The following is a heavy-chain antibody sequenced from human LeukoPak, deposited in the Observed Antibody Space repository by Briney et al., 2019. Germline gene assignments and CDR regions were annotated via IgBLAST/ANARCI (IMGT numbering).Heavy chain of an antibody. J-gene: IGHJ4*02. CDR2: INWNGGST. V-gene: IGHV3-20*04. CDR3: GRDSRWAQPDY. CDR1: GFTFDDYG. D-gene: IGHD5-24*01. Sequence: GGSLRLSCAASGFTFDDYGMSWVRQAPGKGLEWVSGINWNGGSTGYADSVKGRFTVSRDNSKNMVYLQIDSLTAEDTAIYYCGRDSRWAQPDYWGQGTLVTVSS.